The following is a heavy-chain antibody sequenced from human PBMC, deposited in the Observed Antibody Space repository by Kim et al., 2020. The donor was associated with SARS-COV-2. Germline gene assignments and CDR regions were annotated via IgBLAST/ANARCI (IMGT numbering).Heavy chain of an antibody. CDR1: GASFSDHN. CDR2: INENGKT. V-gene: IGHV4-34*01. J-gene: IGHJ3*02. Sequence: SETLSLTCAVYGASFSDHNWSWLRHPPGKGLEWIGEINENGKTNFNPSLKSRVMMSVDASKNQFSLNVTSVTAADTAIYYCATFSGTHSRNVFDNWSLGT. D-gene: IGHD1-26*01. CDR3: ATFSGTHSRNVFDN.